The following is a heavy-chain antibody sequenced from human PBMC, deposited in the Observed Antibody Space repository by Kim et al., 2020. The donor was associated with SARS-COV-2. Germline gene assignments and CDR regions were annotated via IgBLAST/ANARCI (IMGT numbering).Heavy chain of an antibody. CDR1: GGSISSSSYY. V-gene: IGHV4-39*01. Sequence: SETLSHTCTVSGGSISSSSYYWGWIRQPPGKGLEWIGSIYYSGSTYYNPSLKSRVTISVDTSKNQFSLKLSSVTAADTAVYYCARLQTSHYYYGMDVWG. CDR2: IYYSGST. J-gene: IGHJ6*02. D-gene: IGHD1-1*01. CDR3: ARLQTSHYYYGMDV.